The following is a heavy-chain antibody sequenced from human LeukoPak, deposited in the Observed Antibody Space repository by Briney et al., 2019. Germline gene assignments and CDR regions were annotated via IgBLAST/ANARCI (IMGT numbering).Heavy chain of an antibody. Sequence: KTSETLSFNCTVSTGSSSSSSYDWGWIRQPPGKGLECIGSIYYTGSTYYNPSLKSRVTISVDTSKNQFSLKLSSVTAADTAVYYCARAPSITIFGVVIRGQFDPWGEGTLVTVSS. CDR2: IYYTGST. CDR1: TGSSSSSSYD. V-gene: IGHV4-39*07. D-gene: IGHD3-3*01. J-gene: IGHJ5*02. CDR3: ARAPSITIFGVVIRGQFDP.